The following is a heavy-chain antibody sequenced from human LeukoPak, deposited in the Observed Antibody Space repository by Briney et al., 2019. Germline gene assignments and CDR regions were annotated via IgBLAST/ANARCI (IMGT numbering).Heavy chain of an antibody. D-gene: IGHD6-13*01. J-gene: IGHJ1*01. Sequence: GGSLRLSCVASGFTFSDDWMQWVRQAPGKGLEWVSRIYSDESTSYYADSVKGRFTISRDNAKNSLYLQMNSLRAEDTAVYYCARDRGRGDSSSYGLPGNPHPTGSQHWGQGTLVTVSS. CDR1: GFTFSDDW. CDR2: IYSDESTS. CDR3: ARDRGRGDSSSYGLPGNPHPTGSQH. V-gene: IGHV3-74*01.